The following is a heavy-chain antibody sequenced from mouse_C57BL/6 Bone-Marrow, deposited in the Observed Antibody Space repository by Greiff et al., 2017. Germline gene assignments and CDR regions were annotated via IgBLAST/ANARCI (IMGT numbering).Heavy chain of an antibody. Sequence: EVQLQQSGAELVRPGASVKLSCTASGFNIKDDYMHWVKQRPEQGLEWIGWIDPENGDTEYASKFQGKATITADTPSNTAYLQLSSLPSEDTAVYYCTTGDYGSSVYFDYWGQGTTLTVSS. V-gene: IGHV14-4*01. CDR1: GFNIKDDY. CDR3: TTGDYGSSVYFDY. D-gene: IGHD1-1*01. J-gene: IGHJ2*01. CDR2: IDPENGDT.